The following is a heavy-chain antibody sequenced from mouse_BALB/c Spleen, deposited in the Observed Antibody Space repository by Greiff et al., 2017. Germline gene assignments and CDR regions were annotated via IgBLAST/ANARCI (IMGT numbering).Heavy chain of an antibody. V-gene: IGHV7-3*02. Sequence: EVKLVESGGGLVQPGGSLRLSCATSGFTFTDYYMSWVRQPPGKALEWLGFIRNKANGYTTEYSASVKGRFTISRDNSQSILYLQMNTLRAEDSATYYCARDFYYSRDWYFDVWGAGTTVTVSS. CDR3: ARDFYYSRDWYFDV. CDR1: GFTFTDYY. CDR2: IRNKANGYTT. J-gene: IGHJ1*01. D-gene: IGHD2-5*01.